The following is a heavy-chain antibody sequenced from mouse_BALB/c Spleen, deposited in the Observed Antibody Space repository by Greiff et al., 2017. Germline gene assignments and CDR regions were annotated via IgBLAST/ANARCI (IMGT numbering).Heavy chain of an antibody. Sequence: EVQGVESGGGLVKPGGSLKLSCAASGFTFSSYAMSWVRQTPEKRLEWVASISSGGSTYYPDSVKGRFTISRDNARNILYLQMSSLRSEDTAMYYCARLRDGYYVDYAMDYWGQGTSVTVSS. CDR1: GFTFSSYA. CDR3: ARLRDGYYVDYAMDY. V-gene: IGHV5-6-5*01. J-gene: IGHJ4*01. CDR2: ISSGGST. D-gene: IGHD2-3*01.